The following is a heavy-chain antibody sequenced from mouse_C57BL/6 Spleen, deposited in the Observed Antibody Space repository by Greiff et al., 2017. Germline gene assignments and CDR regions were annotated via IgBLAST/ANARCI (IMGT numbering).Heavy chain of an antibody. CDR2: IAPSDSYT. CDR3: ARSDGHYFDY. D-gene: IGHD2-3*01. Sequence: QVQLQQSGAELVRPGTSVKLSCKASGYTFTSYWMHWVKQRPGQGLEWIGVIAPSDSYTNYNQKFKGKATLTVDTSSSTAYMQLSSLTSEDSAVYYCARSDGHYFDYWGQGTTLTVSS. CDR1: GYTFTSYW. V-gene: IGHV1-59*01. J-gene: IGHJ2*01.